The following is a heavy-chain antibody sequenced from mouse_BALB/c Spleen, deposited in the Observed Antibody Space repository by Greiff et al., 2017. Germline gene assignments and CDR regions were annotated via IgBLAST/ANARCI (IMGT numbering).Heavy chain of an antibody. CDR1: GYTFTSYW. J-gene: IGHJ3*01. Sequence: VQLQQSGAELMKPGASVKMSCKASGYTFTSYWMHWVKQRPGQGLEWIGYINPSTGYTEYNQKFKDKATLTADKSSSTAYMQLSSLTSEDSAVYYCARLITTSFAYWGQGTLVTVSA. D-gene: IGHD2-4*01. V-gene: IGHV1S26*01. CDR3: ARLITTSFAY. CDR2: INPSTGYT.